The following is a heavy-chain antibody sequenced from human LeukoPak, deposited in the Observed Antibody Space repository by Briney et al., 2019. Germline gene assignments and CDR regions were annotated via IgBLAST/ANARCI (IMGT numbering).Heavy chain of an antibody. CDR3: ARGKYNIVVVPAAIMSWFDP. V-gene: IGHV4-31*03. J-gene: IGHJ5*02. CDR1: GGSISSGGYY. D-gene: IGHD2-2*01. CDR2: IYYSGST. Sequence: SETLSLTCTVSGGSISSGGYYWSWIRQHTGKGLEWIGYIYYSGSTYYNPSLKSRVTISVDTSKNQFSLKLSSVTAADTAVYYCARGKYNIVVVPAAIMSWFDPWGQGTLVTVSS.